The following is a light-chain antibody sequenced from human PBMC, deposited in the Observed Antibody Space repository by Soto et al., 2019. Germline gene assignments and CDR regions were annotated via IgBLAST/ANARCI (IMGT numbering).Light chain of an antibody. CDR2: AES. CDR3: QQANSCPLT. CDR1: QDISSW. Sequence: DIQMTQSPSSVSASVGDRVTITCRASQDISSWLAWYQQKTGKAPKLMIYAESSLQSGVPSTFRDRRCGTEFPPTINSLQAVDSATYSSQQANSCPLTCGGRTNVEIK. J-gene: IGKJ4*01. V-gene: IGKV1-12*01.